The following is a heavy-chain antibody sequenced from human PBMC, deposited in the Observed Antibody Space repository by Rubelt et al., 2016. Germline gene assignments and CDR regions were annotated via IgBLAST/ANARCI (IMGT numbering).Heavy chain of an antibody. J-gene: IGHJ4*02. CDR2: ISHSGST. CDR3: AGHNAVRGDYSDSAICHDCLDD. V-gene: IGHV4-39*01. Sequence: QLQLQESGPGLVTPSATLSLTCTVSGASISSSTTYYWGWIRQPPGKGLEWIGSISHSGSTYYNPSLKSRVTVSVDTSTNQFSLRLSAETAADTAVYYGAGHNAVRGDYSDSAICHDCLDDWGQGTLVTVSS. CDR1: GASISSSTTYY. D-gene: IGHD3-22*01.